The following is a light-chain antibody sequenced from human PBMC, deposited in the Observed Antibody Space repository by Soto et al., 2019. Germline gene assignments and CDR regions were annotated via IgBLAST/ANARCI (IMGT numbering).Light chain of an antibody. V-gene: IGKV3-20*01. CDR3: QQYGSATPVT. CDR2: GAS. Sequence: EIVLTQSPGTLSLSPGERATLSCRASQSVSSSFLAWYQQKPGQAPRLLIYGASTRATDIPDRFSGSGSGTDFTLTISRLEPEDFVVYYCQQYGSATPVTCGQGTRMEIK. J-gene: IGKJ5*01. CDR1: QSVSSSF.